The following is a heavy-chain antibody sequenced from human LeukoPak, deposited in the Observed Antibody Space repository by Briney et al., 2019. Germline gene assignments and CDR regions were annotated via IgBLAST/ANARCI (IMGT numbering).Heavy chain of an antibody. J-gene: IGHJ4*02. Sequence: PGGSLRLSCTVSGFTVSSNSMSWVRQAPGKGLEWVSFIYSDNTHYSDSVKGRFTTSRDNSKNTLYLQMNSLRAEDTAVYYYAKVRDGYNCFDYWGQGTLVTVSS. D-gene: IGHD5-24*01. CDR3: AKVRDGYNCFDY. CDR1: GFTVSSNS. V-gene: IGHV3-66*03. CDR2: IYSDNT.